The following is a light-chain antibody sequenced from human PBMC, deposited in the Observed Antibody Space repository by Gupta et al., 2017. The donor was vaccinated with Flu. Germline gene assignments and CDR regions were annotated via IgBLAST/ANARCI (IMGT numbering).Light chain of an antibody. CDR1: SSDVGRYNS. Sequence: QSALTQPPSASGSPGPSVTISCTGTSSDVGRYNSVSWYQHHPGRAPKLIIYEVYQRPAGVPERFSGSKSGNTASLTVSGLQAEDEADYYCGSYAAGNQYVFGGGTKLTVL. V-gene: IGLV2-8*01. CDR2: EVY. CDR3: GSYAAGNQYV. J-gene: IGLJ3*02.